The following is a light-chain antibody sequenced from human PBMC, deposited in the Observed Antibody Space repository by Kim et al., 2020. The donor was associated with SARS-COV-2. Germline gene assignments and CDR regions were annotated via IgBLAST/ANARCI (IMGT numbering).Light chain of an antibody. J-gene: IGKJ5*01. CDR2: GAS. CDR1: QSLSSYY. V-gene: IGKV3-20*01. Sequence: EIVLTQSPGTLSLSPGERATLSCRASQSLSSYYLAWYQQKPGQAPRLLVFGASSRATGIPDRFRCGGSGTDFTLTITRLEPEDFAVYYCQQFGSSPRTFGQGTRLEI. CDR3: QQFGSSPRT.